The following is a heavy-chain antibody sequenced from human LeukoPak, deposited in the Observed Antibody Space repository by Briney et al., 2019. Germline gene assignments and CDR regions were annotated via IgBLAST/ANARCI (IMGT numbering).Heavy chain of an antibody. D-gene: IGHD6-6*01. V-gene: IGHV1-8*03. Sequence: ASVKVSCKASGYTFISYGISWVRQAPGQGLEWMGWMNPNSGNTGYAQKFQGRVTITRNTSISTAYMELSSLRSEDTAVYYCARGIAARTYNWFDPWGQGTLVTVSS. CDR3: ARGIAARTYNWFDP. J-gene: IGHJ5*02. CDR2: MNPNSGNT. CDR1: GYTFISYG.